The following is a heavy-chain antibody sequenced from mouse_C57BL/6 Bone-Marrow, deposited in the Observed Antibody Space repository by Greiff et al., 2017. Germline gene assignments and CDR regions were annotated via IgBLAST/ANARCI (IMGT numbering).Heavy chain of an antibody. Sequence: QVQLQQPGAELVRPGSSVKLSCKASGYTFTSYWMHWVKQRPIQGLEWIGNIDPSDSETHYNQKFKDKATLTVDKSSSTAYMQLSSLTSEDSAVYYCARGWYGNYPLFDYWGQGTTLTVSS. D-gene: IGHD2-10*02. CDR2: IDPSDSET. J-gene: IGHJ2*01. CDR3: ARGWYGNYPLFDY. CDR1: GYTFTSYW. V-gene: IGHV1-52*01.